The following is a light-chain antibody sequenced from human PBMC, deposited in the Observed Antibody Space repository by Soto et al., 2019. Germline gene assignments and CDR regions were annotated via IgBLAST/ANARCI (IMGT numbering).Light chain of an antibody. J-gene: IGKJ1*01. CDR1: QSVPTNY. CDR3: QQYVTSSPRT. V-gene: IGKV3-20*01. Sequence: EIVLTQSPGTPSLSPGDTATLSCRASQSVPTNYLAWYQQKPGQAPRLLIYGASSRATGIPDRFSGSGSGTDFTLTITRLEPEDFAVYYCQQYVTSSPRTFGQGTKVDI. CDR2: GAS.